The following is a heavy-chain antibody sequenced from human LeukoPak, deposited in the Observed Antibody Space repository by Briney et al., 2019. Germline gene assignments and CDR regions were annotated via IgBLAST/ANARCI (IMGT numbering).Heavy chain of an antibody. Sequence: SETLSLTCTVSGGSISSTSYYWGWIRQPPGKGLEWIGNIYYSGSTYYNPSLKSRVTISVDMSKNQFSLKLSSVTAADTTVYYCAGEIYSSGWYCDYWGQGTLVTVSS. D-gene: IGHD6-19*01. CDR1: GGSISSTSYY. J-gene: IGHJ4*02. V-gene: IGHV4-39*02. CDR2: IYYSGST. CDR3: AGEIYSSGWYCDY.